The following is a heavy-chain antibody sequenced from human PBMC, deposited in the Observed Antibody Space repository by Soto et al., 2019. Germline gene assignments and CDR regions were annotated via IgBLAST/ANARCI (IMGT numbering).Heavy chain of an antibody. CDR1: GYTFTSYG. Sequence: ASVKVSCKASGYTFTSYGISWVRQAPGQGLEWMGWISAYNGNTNYAQKLQGRVTMTTDTSTSTAYMELRSLRSDDTAVYYCARVLAAAGTNKTWFDPWGQGTLVTVSS. CDR2: ISAYNGNT. CDR3: ARVLAAAGTNKTWFDP. D-gene: IGHD6-13*01. J-gene: IGHJ5*02. V-gene: IGHV1-18*01.